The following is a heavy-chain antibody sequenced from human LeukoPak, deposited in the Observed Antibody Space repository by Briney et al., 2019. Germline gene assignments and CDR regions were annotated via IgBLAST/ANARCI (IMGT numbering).Heavy chain of an antibody. CDR1: GFTFSTYG. Sequence: GGSLRLSCTVSGFTFSTYGMHWVRQAPGKGLEWVAFIRYDGSNKYYADSVKGRFTISRDNSKNTLYLQMNSLRAEDTAVYYCASGGQLTYYFDYWGQGTLVTVSS. CDR3: ASGGQLTYYFDY. J-gene: IGHJ4*02. CDR2: IRYDGSNK. D-gene: IGHD6-13*01. V-gene: IGHV3-30*02.